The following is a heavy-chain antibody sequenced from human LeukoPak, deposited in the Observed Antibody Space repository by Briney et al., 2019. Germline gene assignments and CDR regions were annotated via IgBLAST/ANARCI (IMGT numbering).Heavy chain of an antibody. CDR3: ARGHDRGEAVAGTNWFDP. D-gene: IGHD6-19*01. CDR2: IYTSGST. Sequence: SETLSLTCTVSGGSISNYYWSWIRQPAGKRLEWIGRIYTSGSTNYNPSLQSRVTMSVDTSKNQSSLKLSSVTAADTAVYYCARGHDRGEAVAGTNWFDPWGQGTLVTVSS. J-gene: IGHJ5*02. V-gene: IGHV4-4*07. CDR1: GGSISNYY.